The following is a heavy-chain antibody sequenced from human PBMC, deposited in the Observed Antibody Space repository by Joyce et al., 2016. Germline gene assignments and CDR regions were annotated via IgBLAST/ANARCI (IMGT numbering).Heavy chain of an antibody. CDR3: ATSLPSRVGGFQFFGMDV. J-gene: IGHJ6*02. CDR1: GDSFSGTRYY. Sequence: HLQESGPGLVKPSETLSLTCTISGDSFSGTRYYWSWIRQSPGKGLVWLGFIYSSGTTHYNPSRWGRLSLSVGAAKKQFSLWLTSVTSADTAVYYCATSLPSRVGGFQFFGMDVWGQGTTVIVS. V-gene: IGHV4-61*01. CDR2: IYSSGTT. D-gene: IGHD3-10*01.